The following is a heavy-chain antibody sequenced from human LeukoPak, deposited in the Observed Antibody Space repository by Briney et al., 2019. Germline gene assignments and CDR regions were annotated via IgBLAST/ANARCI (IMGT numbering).Heavy chain of an antibody. Sequence: SGGSLRLSCAASGFTFSSYSMNWVRQAPGKGLGWVSSISSSSSYIYYADSVKGRFTISRDNAKNSLYLQMNSLRAEDTAVYYCARGGDGGDYDILTGYYMDVWGKGTTVTVSS. V-gene: IGHV3-21*01. J-gene: IGHJ6*03. D-gene: IGHD3-9*01. CDR2: ISSSSSYI. CDR3: ARGGDGGDYDILTGYYMDV. CDR1: GFTFSSYS.